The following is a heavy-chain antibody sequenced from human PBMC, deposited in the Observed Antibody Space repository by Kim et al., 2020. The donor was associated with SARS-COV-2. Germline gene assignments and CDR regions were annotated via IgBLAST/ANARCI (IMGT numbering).Heavy chain of an antibody. CDR2: ST. Sequence: STSYAQKCQGRVTMTRDTSTSTVYMELSSLRSEDTAVYYCARDITYSGGPWGQGTLVTVSS. J-gene: IGHJ5*02. CDR3: ARDITYSGGP. D-gene: IGHD3-10*01. V-gene: IGHV1-46*01.